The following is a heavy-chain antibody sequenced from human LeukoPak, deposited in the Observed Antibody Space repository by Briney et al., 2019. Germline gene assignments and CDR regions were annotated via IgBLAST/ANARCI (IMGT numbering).Heavy chain of an antibody. V-gene: IGHV3-11*04. CDR1: GFTFSDYY. Sequence: PGGSLRLSCAASGFTFSDYYMSWIRQAPGKGLEWISYISGSDGIIYYTDSVRGRFTISGDNAKKSLYLQMNRLTAEDTAVYYCAKDLSSSGRSYYFDYWGQGTLVTVSS. CDR2: ISGSDGII. D-gene: IGHD6-13*01. J-gene: IGHJ4*02. CDR3: AKDLSSSGRSYYFDY.